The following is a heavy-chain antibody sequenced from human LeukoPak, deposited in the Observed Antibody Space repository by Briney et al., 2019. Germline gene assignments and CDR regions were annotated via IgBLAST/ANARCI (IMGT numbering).Heavy chain of an antibody. CDR2: INPNSGGT. CDR1: GYTSSAYY. V-gene: IGHV1-2*02. CDR3: ARAEEWRYSYRL. Sequence: ASVKVSCKASGYTSSAYYMHWVRQAPGQGLGWMGWINPNSGGTNYAQKFQGRVTMTRDTSISTAYIELSRLRSDDTAVYYCARAEEWRYSYRLWGQGTLVTVSS. D-gene: IGHD5-18*01. J-gene: IGHJ4*02.